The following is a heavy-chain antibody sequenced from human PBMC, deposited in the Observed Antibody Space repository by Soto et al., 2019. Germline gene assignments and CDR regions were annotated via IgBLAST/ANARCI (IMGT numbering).Heavy chain of an antibody. CDR1: GYSLTSYG. CDR3: ARDVTDTILVFYYYGMDV. CDR2: ISTDNSNT. J-gene: IGHJ6*02. V-gene: IGHV1-18*01. D-gene: IGHD3-3*01. Sequence: QGHLVQSGAEVRNPGASVKVSCKASGYSLTSYGISWVRQAPGQGLEWLIRISTDNSNTNYAHNLQGRVSMTIDPSTITAYMELWSLGSDDTAVHYWARDVTDTILVFYYYGMDVVGQGTTVTFS.